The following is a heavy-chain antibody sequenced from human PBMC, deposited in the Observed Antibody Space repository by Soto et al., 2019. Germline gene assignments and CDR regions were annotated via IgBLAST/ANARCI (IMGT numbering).Heavy chain of an antibody. CDR3: AGGWFGEFVYYFDY. V-gene: IGHV1-24*01. Sequence: ASVKVSCKVSGYTLNDLSIHWVRQAPGKGLEWMGGLDPEDGETIYAQKFQGRVTMTEDTSRDTAYMELSSLRSEDTAVYYCAGGWFGEFVYYFDYWGQGTLVTVSS. D-gene: IGHD3-10*01. CDR2: LDPEDGET. J-gene: IGHJ4*02. CDR1: GYTLNDLS.